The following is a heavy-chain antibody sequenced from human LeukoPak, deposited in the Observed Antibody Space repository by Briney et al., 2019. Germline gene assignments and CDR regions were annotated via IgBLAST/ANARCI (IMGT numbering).Heavy chain of an antibody. CDR3: ARERHQLPDAFDI. D-gene: IGHD2-2*01. V-gene: IGHV3-74*01. CDR2: INSDGSDT. CDR1: GYTFSHYW. Sequence: GGSLRLSCAASGYTFSHYWMHWARQAPGKGLVWVSRINSDGSDTYYADSVKGRFTMSRDNAKNTLYLQMNSLRAEDTAVYYCARERHQLPDAFDIWGQGTMITVSS. J-gene: IGHJ3*02.